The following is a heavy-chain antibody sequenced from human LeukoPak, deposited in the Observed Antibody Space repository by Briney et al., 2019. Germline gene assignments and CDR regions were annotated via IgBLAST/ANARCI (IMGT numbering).Heavy chain of an antibody. Sequence: SETLSLTCTVPGGSVSSGSYYWSWIRQPPGKGLEWIGYIYYSGSTNYNPSLKSRVTISVDTSKNQFSLKLSSVTAADTAVYYCARDSGSYYNWFDPWGQGTLVTVSS. D-gene: IGHD1-26*01. J-gene: IGHJ5*02. CDR3: ARDSGSYYNWFDP. CDR2: IYYSGST. CDR1: GGSVSSGSYY. V-gene: IGHV4-61*01.